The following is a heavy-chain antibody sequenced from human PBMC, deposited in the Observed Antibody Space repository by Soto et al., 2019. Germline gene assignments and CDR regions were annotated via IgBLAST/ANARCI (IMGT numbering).Heavy chain of an antibody. V-gene: IGHV3-48*02. CDR3: AREILAAAANGPFHGMDV. J-gene: IGHJ6*02. CDR2: ISSSSSTI. Sequence: QPGGSLRLSCAASGFTFSSYSMNWVRQAPGKGLEWVSYISSSSSTIYYADSVKGRFTISRDNAKNSLYLQMNSLRDEDTAVYYCAREILAAAANGPFHGMDVWGQGTTVTVSS. CDR1: GFTFSSYS. D-gene: IGHD6-13*01.